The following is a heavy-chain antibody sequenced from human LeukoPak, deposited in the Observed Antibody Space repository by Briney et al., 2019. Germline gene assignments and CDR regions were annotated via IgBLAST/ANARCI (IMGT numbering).Heavy chain of an antibody. CDR1: GFTFRSYW. CDR2: IRDDGGEI. Sequence: GESLKISCEASGFTFRSYWMSWVRQAPGKGLEWVANIRDDGGEIYYVDSVKGRFTISRDNAKSSLFLQMNSLRAEDAAVYYCARDKPRGSYYGSIFDSWGQGTLVTVSS. CDR3: ARDKPRGSYYGSIFDS. J-gene: IGHJ4*02. V-gene: IGHV3-7*01. D-gene: IGHD1-26*01.